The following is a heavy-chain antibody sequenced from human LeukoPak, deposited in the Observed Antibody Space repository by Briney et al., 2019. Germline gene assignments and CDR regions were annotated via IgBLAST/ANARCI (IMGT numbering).Heavy chain of an antibody. V-gene: IGHV1-69*13. J-gene: IGHJ5*02. CDR3: AMSDSIHGYCSSTSCLRSFDP. D-gene: IGHD2-2*03. Sequence: SVKVSCKASGGTFSSYAISWVRQAPGQGLEWMGGIIPIFGTANYAQKFQGRVTITADESTSTAYMELSSLRSEDTAVYYCAMSDSIHGYCSSTSCLRSFDPWGQGTLVTVSS. CDR2: IIPIFGTA. CDR1: GGTFSSYA.